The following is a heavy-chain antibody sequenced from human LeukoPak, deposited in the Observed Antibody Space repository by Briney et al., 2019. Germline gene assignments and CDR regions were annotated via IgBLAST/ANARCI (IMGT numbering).Heavy chain of an antibody. D-gene: IGHD6-19*01. V-gene: IGHV4-59*01. CDR2: IDNSGST. Sequence: ASQTLSLTCTVSGGSISSSYWSWVRQPPGKGLEWIGYIDNSGSTNYNPSLKSRVTISLDTPKSQFSLKLSSVTAADTAVYYCARAPLYSGGSGWSIYYFYAMDVWGQGTTVTVS. CDR1: GGSISSSY. CDR3: ARAPLYSGGSGWSIYYFYAMDV. J-gene: IGHJ6*02.